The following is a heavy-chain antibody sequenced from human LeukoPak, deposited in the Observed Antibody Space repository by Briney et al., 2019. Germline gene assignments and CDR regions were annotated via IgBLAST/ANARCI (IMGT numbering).Heavy chain of an antibody. CDR1: GYTFTDSY. V-gene: IGHV1-2*02. J-gene: IGHJ5*02. Sequence: ASVTVSCKASGYTFTDSYMHWVRQAPGQGLEWMGWINPNSGGSKYAQKFQDRVTMTRDTSISTAYMELSRLRSDDTAVYYCARDHQLVAFDPWGQGTLVTVSS. CDR3: ARDHQLVAFDP. CDR2: INPNSGGS. D-gene: IGHD6-13*01.